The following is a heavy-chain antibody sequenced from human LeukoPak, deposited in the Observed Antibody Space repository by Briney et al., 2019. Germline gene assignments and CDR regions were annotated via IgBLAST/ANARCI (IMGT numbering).Heavy chain of an antibody. CDR3: ARRVKWIHYFDH. D-gene: IGHD2-2*03. V-gene: IGHV4-34*01. CDR2: INHSGST. Sequence: SETLSLTCAVYGGSFSGYYWSWIRQPPGKGLEWIGEINHSGSTNYNPSLKSRVTISVDTSKNQFSLKLSSVTAADTAVYYCARRVKWIHYFDHWGQGTLVTVSS. CDR1: GGSFSGYY. J-gene: IGHJ4*02.